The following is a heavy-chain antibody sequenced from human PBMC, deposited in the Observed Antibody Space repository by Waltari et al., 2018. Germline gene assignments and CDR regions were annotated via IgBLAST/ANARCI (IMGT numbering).Heavy chain of an antibody. V-gene: IGHV3-7*01. CDR1: GFPLRNYW. CDR2: IMTDGREE. CDR3: VRDQWFAFDI. D-gene: IGHD3-22*01. J-gene: IGHJ3*02. Sequence: EVKLVESGGGLVPPGGSLRLSCAASGFPLRNYWMSWVRQAPGKGLEWVANIMTDGREEYYVDSVRGRFTISRDNAKNSLYLQMNSLRPEDTAVYYCVRDQWFAFDIWGQGTMVTVSS.